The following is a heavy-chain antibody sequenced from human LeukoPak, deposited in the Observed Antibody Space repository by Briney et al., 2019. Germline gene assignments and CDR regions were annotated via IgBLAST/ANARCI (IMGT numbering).Heavy chain of an antibody. Sequence: SETLSLTCTVSGGSISSSSYYWGWIRQPPGKGLEWIGSIYYSGSSFDNPALKSRVTISVDTSKNQFSLKLSSVTAADTAVYYCARHRSGWLQSSFDYWGQGTLVTVTS. CDR2: IYYSGSS. V-gene: IGHV4-39*01. D-gene: IGHD5-24*01. CDR3: ARHRSGWLQSSFDY. CDR1: GGSISSSSYY. J-gene: IGHJ4*02.